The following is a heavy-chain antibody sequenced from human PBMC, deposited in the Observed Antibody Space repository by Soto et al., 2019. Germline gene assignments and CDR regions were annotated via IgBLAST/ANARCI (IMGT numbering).Heavy chain of an antibody. Sequence: QVQLQESGPGLVKPSETLSLTCAVSGDSISTYYCMWSRQPPGKGLESIGYLYYGRSANYNPSLKSRVTLSVDTSTNQCSLTLSSMTAADTAVYYCALRSMAVVPEYWGQGTLVTVSS. D-gene: IGHD3-22*01. CDR1: GDSISTYY. CDR2: LYYGRSA. V-gene: IGHV4-59*01. CDR3: ALRSMAVVPEY. J-gene: IGHJ4*02.